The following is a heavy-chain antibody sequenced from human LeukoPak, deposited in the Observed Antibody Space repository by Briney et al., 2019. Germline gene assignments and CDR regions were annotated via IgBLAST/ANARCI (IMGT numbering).Heavy chain of an antibody. CDR3: AKDVKMFRGPMIMRHFDY. V-gene: IGHV3-30*18. D-gene: IGHD3-10*01. CDR1: GFTFTTYG. CDR2: ISFDGSEK. Sequence: SGGSLRLSCAASGFTFTTYGMHWVRQAPGKGLGWVALISFDGSEKYYAESVKGRFTISRDNSKNTLYLQMNSVRVEDTAVYFCAKDVKMFRGPMIMRHFDYWGQGTLVTVSS. J-gene: IGHJ4*02.